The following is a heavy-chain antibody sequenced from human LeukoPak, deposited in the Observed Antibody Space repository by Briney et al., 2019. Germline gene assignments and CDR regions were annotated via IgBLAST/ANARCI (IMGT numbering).Heavy chain of an antibody. Sequence: SETLSLTCTVSGGSISSSSYYWGWIRQPPGKGLEWIGSIYYSGSTYYNPSLKSRVTISVDTSKNQFSLKLSSVTAADTAVYYCARAWGDYVWGSYRYTAPFDYWGQGTLVTVSS. CDR3: ARAWGDYVWGSYRYTAPFDY. D-gene: IGHD3-16*02. J-gene: IGHJ4*02. CDR1: GGSISSSSYY. V-gene: IGHV4-39*07. CDR2: IYYSGST.